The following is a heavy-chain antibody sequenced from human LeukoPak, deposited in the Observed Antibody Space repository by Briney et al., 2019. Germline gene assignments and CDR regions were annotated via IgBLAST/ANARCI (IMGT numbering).Heavy chain of an antibody. D-gene: IGHD2-15*01. Sequence: PSQTLSLTCTVSGDSISSGGYFWTWIRQHPGKGLEWIGYIYYGGTTYYNPSLKSRVTISVDTSKNQFSLSLSSVNAADTAVYYCARSLIRYCSSGTCSSFDYWGQGTLVTVSS. V-gene: IGHV4-31*03. CDR3: ARSLIRYCSSGTCSSFDY. CDR1: GDSISSGGYF. J-gene: IGHJ4*02. CDR2: IYYGGTT.